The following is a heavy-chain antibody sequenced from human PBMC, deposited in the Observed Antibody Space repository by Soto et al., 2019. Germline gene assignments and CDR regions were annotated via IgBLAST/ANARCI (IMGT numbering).Heavy chain of an antibody. CDR2: ISHDGNNK. V-gene: IGHV3-30*18. D-gene: IGHD3-22*01. CDR1: AFTFSRYG. Sequence: QVILVESGGGVVQPGRSLRVSCEAFAFTFSRYGMHWVRQAPGKGLEWVALISHDGNNKHYADSVKGRFSISRDNSKNRLYLQMNRLRPEDTAGYYCVKDLPDYYDSSGHFDYWGQGTLVTVSS. CDR3: VKDLPDYYDSSGHFDY. J-gene: IGHJ4*02.